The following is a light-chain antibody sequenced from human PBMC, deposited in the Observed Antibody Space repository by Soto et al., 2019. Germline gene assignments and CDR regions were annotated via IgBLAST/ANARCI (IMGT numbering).Light chain of an antibody. CDR2: EVS. Sequence: QSALTQPASMSGSPGQSITISCTGTSRDVGGYNFVSWYQQHPGKAPKVMIYEVSNRPSGVSNRFSGSKSGNTASLTISGLQAEDEADYYCSSYTSSSTWVFGGVTKLTVL. J-gene: IGLJ3*02. V-gene: IGLV2-14*01. CDR1: SRDVGGYNF. CDR3: SSYTSSSTWV.